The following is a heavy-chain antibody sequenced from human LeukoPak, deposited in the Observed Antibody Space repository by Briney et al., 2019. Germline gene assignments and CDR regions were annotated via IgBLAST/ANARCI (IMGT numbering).Heavy chain of an antibody. CDR2: IKSKTDGGTT. J-gene: IGHJ4*02. V-gene: IGHV3-15*01. CDR3: AKSGYYGSGRPTNYYFDY. CDR1: GFTFSNAW. D-gene: IGHD3-10*01. Sequence: SPGGSLRLSCAASGFTFSNAWMSWVRQAPGKGLEWVGRIKSKTDGGTTDYAAPVEGRFSISRDDSKNTLYLQINSLRAEDTAVYYCAKSGYYGSGRPTNYYFDYWGQGTLVTVSS.